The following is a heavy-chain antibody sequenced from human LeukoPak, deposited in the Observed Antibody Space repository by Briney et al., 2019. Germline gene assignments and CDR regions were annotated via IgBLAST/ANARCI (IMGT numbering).Heavy chain of an antibody. CDR1: GGSISSYY. CDR3: ATEGPSGIYTFDI. D-gene: IGHD1-26*01. CDR2: IYDSGST. Sequence: SETLSLTCTVSGGSISSYYWSWIRQPPGKGLEWIGYIYDSGSTNHNPSLKSRVTISVDTSKNQFSLKLRSVTTAATAVYYCATEGPSGIYTFDIWGQGTMVTVSS. V-gene: IGHV4-59*01. J-gene: IGHJ3*02.